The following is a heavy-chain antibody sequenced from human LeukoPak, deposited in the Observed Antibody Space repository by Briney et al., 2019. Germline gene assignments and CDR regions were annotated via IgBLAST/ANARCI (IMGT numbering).Heavy chain of an antibody. CDR2: IWYDGSNE. J-gene: IGHJ1*01. Sequence: GRSLRLSCAASGFTFSSYGMHWVRQAPGKRLEWVAVIWYDGSNENYADSVKGRLTISRDNSRNSVYLQMNSLRDDDTALYYFAQARAGRDHRYFHHWGQGPLVTVSS. V-gene: IGHV3-33*06. D-gene: IGHD2-21*02. CDR3: AQARAGRDHRYFHH. CDR1: GFTFSSYG.